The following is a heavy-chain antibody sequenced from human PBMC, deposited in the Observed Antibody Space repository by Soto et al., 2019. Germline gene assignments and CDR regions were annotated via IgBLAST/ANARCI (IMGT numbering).Heavy chain of an antibody. D-gene: IGHD6-19*01. CDR1: GFTFSSYA. CDR3: AKDLGSGWFHGCFY. V-gene: IGHV3-23*01. J-gene: IGHJ4*02. CDR2: ISGSGGST. Sequence: GGSLRLSCAASGFTFSSYAMSWVRQAPGKGLEWVSAISGSGGSTYYADSVKGRFTISRDNSKNTLYLQMNSLRAEDTAVYYCAKDLGSGWFHGCFYWGQGTLVTVS.